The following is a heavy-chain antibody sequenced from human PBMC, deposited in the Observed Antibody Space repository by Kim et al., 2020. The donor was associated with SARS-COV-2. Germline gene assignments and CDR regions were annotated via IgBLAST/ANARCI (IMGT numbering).Heavy chain of an antibody. V-gene: IGHV1-46*01. D-gene: IGHD6-13*01. CDR3: AREESSSLLPVDY. J-gene: IGHJ4*02. Sequence: YAQKFQGRVTVTRDTSTSTVYMELSSLRSEDTAVYYCAREESSSLLPVDYWGQGTLVTVSS.